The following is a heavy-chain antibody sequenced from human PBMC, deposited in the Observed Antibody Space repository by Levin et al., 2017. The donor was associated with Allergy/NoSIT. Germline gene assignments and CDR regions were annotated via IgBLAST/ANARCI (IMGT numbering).Heavy chain of an antibody. V-gene: IGHV3-23*01. CDR3: TKYVPTGATSPRYCDY. J-gene: IGHJ4*02. D-gene: IGHD1-1*01. CDR2: ISIGGGST. Sequence: PGGSLRLSCAASGFTFTSYAMSWVRQAPGKGLEWVSTISIGGGSTYYADSVKGRFTISRDNSKNTLYLQMNSLRAEDTALYYCTKYVPTGATSPRYCDYWGQGTLVTVSS. CDR1: GFTFTSYA.